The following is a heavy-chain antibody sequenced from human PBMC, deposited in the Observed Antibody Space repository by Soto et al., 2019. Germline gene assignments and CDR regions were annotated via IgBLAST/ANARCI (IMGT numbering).Heavy chain of an antibody. D-gene: IGHD3-22*01. CDR2: INADNGNT. J-gene: IGHJ4*02. Sequence: GASVKVSCKASGYTFSTYAMHWVRQAPGQRLEWMGWINADNGNTKYSQKLQGRVTMTTDTSMSTAYMELRSLRSDDTAVYYCARDLGPDHLHYYDSSGYYPSIDYWGQGTLVTVSS. CDR1: GYTFSTYA. CDR3: ARDLGPDHLHYYDSSGYYPSIDY. V-gene: IGHV1-3*01.